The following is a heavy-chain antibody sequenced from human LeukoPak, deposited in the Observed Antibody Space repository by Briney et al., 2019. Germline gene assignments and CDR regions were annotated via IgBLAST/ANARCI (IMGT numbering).Heavy chain of an antibody. D-gene: IGHD2-2*01. CDR2: IGSSSSYI. V-gene: IGHV3-21*01. Sequence: GGSLRLSCAASGFTFSSYSMNWVRQAPGKGLEWVSSIGSSSSYIYYADSVKGRFTISRDNAKNSLYLQMNSLRAEDTAVYYCARVNIVVVPAAITDYYYYMDVWGKGTTVTVSS. J-gene: IGHJ6*03. CDR3: ARVNIVVVPAAITDYYYYMDV. CDR1: GFTFSSYS.